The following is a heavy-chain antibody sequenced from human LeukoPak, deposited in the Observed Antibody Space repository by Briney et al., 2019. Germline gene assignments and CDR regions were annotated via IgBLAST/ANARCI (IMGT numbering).Heavy chain of an antibody. CDR3: ARSPFGFFDY. CDR1: GFTFSSYA. J-gene: IGHJ4*02. Sequence: GGSLRLSCAASGFTFSSYAMSWVRQAPGKGLEWVAFIQYDGSNKYYADSVKGRFTISRDNAKNSLYLQMNSLRAEDTAVYYCARSPFGFFDYWGQGTLVTVSS. D-gene: IGHD3-10*01. V-gene: IGHV3-33*08. CDR2: IQYDGSNK.